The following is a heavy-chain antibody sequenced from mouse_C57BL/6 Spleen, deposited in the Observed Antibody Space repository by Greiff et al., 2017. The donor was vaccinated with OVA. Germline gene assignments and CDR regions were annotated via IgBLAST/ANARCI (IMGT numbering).Heavy chain of an antibody. V-gene: IGHV1-50*01. CDR2: IDPSDSYT. CDR3: ARRRYFDY. Sequence: VQLPQPGAELVKPWASVKLSLKASCFTFPCYWMQWVKQRPGPGLELVGKIDPSDSYTNYNQKFKGKATLTVDTSSSTAYMQLSSLTSEDSAVYYCARRRYFDYWGQGTTLTVSS. CDR1: CFTFPCYW. J-gene: IGHJ2*01.